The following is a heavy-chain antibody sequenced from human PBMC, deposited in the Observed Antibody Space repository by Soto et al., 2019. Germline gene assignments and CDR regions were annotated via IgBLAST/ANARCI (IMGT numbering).Heavy chain of an antibody. Sequence: EVQLLESGGGLVQPGGSLRLSCAASGFTFSSYAMSWVRQAPGKGLEWVSAISGSGGSTYYADSVKGRFIISRDNSKNTLYLQMNSLRAEDTAVYYCAKGGERELLRCYFDYWGQGTLVTVSS. CDR3: AKGGERELLRCYFDY. J-gene: IGHJ4*02. V-gene: IGHV3-23*01. CDR1: GFTFSSYA. D-gene: IGHD1-26*01. CDR2: ISGSGGST.